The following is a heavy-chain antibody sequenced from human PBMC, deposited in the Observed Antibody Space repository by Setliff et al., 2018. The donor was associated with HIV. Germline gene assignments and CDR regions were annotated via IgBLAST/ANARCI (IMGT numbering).Heavy chain of an antibody. CDR3: ARGGHYSGTYLPRDYYMDV. V-gene: IGHV1-46*01. Sequence: ASVKVSCKASGYTFTNFYVHWVRQAPGQGLEWLGMINPSGGDTTHAQKFQGRVTMTRDTSTSTVYMDLSSLRSEDTAVYYCARGGHYSGTYLPRDYYMDVWGKGTTVTVSS. CDR1: GYTFTNFY. CDR2: INPSGGDT. D-gene: IGHD1-26*01. J-gene: IGHJ6*03.